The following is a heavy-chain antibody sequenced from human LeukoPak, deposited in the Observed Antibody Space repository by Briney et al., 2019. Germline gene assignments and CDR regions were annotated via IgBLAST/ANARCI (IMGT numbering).Heavy chain of an antibody. D-gene: IGHD3-3*01. V-gene: IGHV4-31*03. J-gene: IGHJ4*02. Sequence: SQTLSLTCTVSGGSISSGGYYWSWIRQHPGKGLEWIGYIYYSGSTYYNPSLKSRVTISVDTSKNQFSLKLSSVTAADAAVYYCARPQVRFLEWLLDYWGQGTLVTVPS. CDR3: ARPQVRFLEWLLDY. CDR1: GGSISSGGYY. CDR2: IYYSGST.